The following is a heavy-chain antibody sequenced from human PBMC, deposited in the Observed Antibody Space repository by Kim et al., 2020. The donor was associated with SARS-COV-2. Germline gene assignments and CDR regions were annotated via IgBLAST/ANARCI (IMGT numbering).Heavy chain of an antibody. D-gene: IGHD3-10*01. CDR1: GGSISSSSYY. V-gene: IGHV4-39*01. CDR3: ARPGGVWFGELWYFDY. Sequence: SETLSLTCTVSGGSISSSSYYWGWIRQPPGKGLEWIGSIYYSGSTYYNPSLKSRVTISVDTSKNQFSLKLSSVTAADTAVYYCARPGGVWFGELWYFDYWGQGTLVTGSS. CDR2: IYYSGST. J-gene: IGHJ4*02.